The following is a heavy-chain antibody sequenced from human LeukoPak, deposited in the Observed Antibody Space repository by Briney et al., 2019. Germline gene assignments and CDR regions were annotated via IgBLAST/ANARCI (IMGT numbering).Heavy chain of an antibody. CDR2: IIPNSGGT. D-gene: IGHD5-12*01. CDR3: ATDIVDTIPDY. CDR1: GYTFTGYY. J-gene: IGHJ4*02. Sequence: ASVKVSFKASGYTFTGYYMHWVRQAPGQGREWMGWIIPNSGGTNYAQKFQGRVTITRDTSVSPAYMELSRLRSDDTAVYYCATDIVDTIPDYWGQGTLVTVSS. V-gene: IGHV1-2*02.